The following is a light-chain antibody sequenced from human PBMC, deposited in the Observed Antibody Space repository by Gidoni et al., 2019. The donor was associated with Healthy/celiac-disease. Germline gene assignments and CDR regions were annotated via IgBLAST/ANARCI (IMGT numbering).Light chain of an antibody. V-gene: IGKV1-33*01. Sequence: DIQKTQSPSSPSASVGDRVTITCQASQDISNYLNWYQQKPGKAPKLLIYDASNLETGVPSRFSGSGSGTDFTFTISSLQPEDIATYYCQQYDNLLLTFGGGTKVEIK. CDR2: DAS. J-gene: IGKJ4*01. CDR1: QDISNY. CDR3: QQYDNLLLT.